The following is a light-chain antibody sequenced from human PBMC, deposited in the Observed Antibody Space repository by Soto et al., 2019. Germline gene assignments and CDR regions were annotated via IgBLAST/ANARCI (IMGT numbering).Light chain of an antibody. CDR3: CSYTGATTAYV. CDR2: EDS. CDR1: RNDVGNYNL. V-gene: IGLV2-23*01. J-gene: IGLJ1*01. Sequence: QSALTQPASVSGSPGQSITVSCTGSRNDVGNYNLVSWYQQSPGKAPKLLIYEDSKRPSGVSNRFSGSKSGDTASLTISGLQIEDEADYYCCSYTGATTAYVFGTGTQVTGL.